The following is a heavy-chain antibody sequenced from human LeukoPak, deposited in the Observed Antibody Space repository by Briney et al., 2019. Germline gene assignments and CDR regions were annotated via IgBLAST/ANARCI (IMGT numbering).Heavy chain of an antibody. V-gene: IGHV4-34*01. CDR2: INHSGST. D-gene: IGHD3-22*01. J-gene: IGHJ5*02. Sequence: SETLSLTCTVSGGSISSHYWSWIRQPPGKGLEWIGEINHSGSTNYNPSLKSRVTISVDTSKNQFSLKLSSVTAADTAVYYCARERRRDSSGYRLESVRFDPWGQGTLVTVSS. CDR1: GGSISSHY. CDR3: ARERRRDSSGYRLESVRFDP.